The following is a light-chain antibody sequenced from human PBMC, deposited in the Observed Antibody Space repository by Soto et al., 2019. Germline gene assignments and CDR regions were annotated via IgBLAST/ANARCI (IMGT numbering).Light chain of an antibody. V-gene: IGLV2-11*01. CDR1: SNY. Sequence: QSALTQSRSVSGSPGQSVTISCTGTSNYVSWYQQHPGKAPKLMIYDVSKRPSGVPDRFSGSKSGNTASLTISGLQAEDEADYFCCSFAGSYTSYVFGTGTKVTVL. CDR2: DVS. CDR3: CSFAGSYTSYV. J-gene: IGLJ1*01.